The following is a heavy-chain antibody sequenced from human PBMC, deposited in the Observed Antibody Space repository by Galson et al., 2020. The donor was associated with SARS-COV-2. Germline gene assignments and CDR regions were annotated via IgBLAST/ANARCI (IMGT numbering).Heavy chain of an antibody. CDR2: IVVGSGNT. V-gene: IGHV1-58*02. CDR3: AAGVSGSYLSQAYGMDV. CDR1: GFTFTSSA. D-gene: IGHD3-10*01. Sequence: SVKVSCKASGFTFTSSAMQWVRQARGQRLEWIGWIVVGSGNTNYAQKFQERVTITRDMSTSTAYMELSSLRSEDTAVYYCAAGVSGSYLSQAYGMDVWGQGTTVTVSS. J-gene: IGHJ6*02.